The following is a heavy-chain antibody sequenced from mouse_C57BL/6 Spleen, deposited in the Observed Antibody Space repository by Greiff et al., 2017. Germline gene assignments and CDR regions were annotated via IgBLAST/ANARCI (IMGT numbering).Heavy chain of an antibody. CDR2: INPSNGGT. CDR1: GYTFTSYW. D-gene: IGHD2-12*01. Sequence: QVQLQQPGPELVKPGASVKLSCKASGYTFTSYWMHWVKPRHGQGLEWIGNINPSNGGTNYNEKFKSKATLTVDQSSSTAYMQLSSLTSEDSAVDYCARDSSAWFAYWGQGTLVTVSA. J-gene: IGHJ3*01. V-gene: IGHV1-53*01. CDR3: ARDSSAWFAY.